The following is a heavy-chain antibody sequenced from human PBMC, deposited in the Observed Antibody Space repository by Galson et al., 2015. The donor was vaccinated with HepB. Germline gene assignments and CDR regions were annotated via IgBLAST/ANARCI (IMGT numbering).Heavy chain of an antibody. CDR2: ISSSGSYT. J-gene: IGHJ3*02. Sequence: SLRLSCAASGFTFSSYSMNWVRQAPGKGLEWVSSISSSGSYTYHADSVKGRFTISRDNAKNSLYLQMNSLRAEDTAVYYCATRLAVAGTGAFDIWGQGTMVTVSS. CDR1: GFTFSSYS. CDR3: ATRLAVAGTGAFDI. D-gene: IGHD6-19*01. V-gene: IGHV3-21*01.